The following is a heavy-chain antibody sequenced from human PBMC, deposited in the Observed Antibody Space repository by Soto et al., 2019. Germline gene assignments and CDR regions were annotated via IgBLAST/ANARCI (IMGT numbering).Heavy chain of an antibody. Sequence: RPSVKVSCKASGFTFTSSAMQWVRQAPGQGLEWMGGIIPIFGTANYAQKFQGRVTITADESTSTAYMELSSLRSEDTAVYYCARGRSGYDGVPFDYWGQGTLVTVSS. V-gene: IGHV1-69*13. CDR1: GFTFTSSA. D-gene: IGHD5-12*01. CDR3: ARGRSGYDGVPFDY. J-gene: IGHJ4*02. CDR2: IIPIFGTA.